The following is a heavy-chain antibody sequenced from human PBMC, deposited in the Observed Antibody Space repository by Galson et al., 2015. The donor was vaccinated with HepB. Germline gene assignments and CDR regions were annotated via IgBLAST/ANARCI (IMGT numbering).Heavy chain of an antibody. V-gene: IGHV1-69*13. CDR1: GGTFSSYT. Sequence: SVKVSCKASGGTFSSYTVSWVRQAPGQGLEWMGGIIPIFGTGNYAQKFQGRVTITADESTSTAYMELSSLRSEDTAVYYCAATHNWGKDHWGQGTLVIVSS. CDR3: AATHNWGKDH. D-gene: IGHD7-27*01. CDR2: IIPIFGTG. J-gene: IGHJ4*02.